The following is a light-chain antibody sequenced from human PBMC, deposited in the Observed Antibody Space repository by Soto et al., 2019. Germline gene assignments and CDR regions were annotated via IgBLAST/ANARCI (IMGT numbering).Light chain of an antibody. CDR1: SSDVGGYKF. CDR2: DVT. Sequence: QSALTQPPSASGSPGQSVTISCAGTSSDVGGYKFVSWYQRLPGKAPKLIIYDVTRRPPGVPDRFSGSKSGNTASLTVSGLHAEDEGDYYCSAYAGSNSLIFGGGTKLT. V-gene: IGLV2-8*01. J-gene: IGLJ2*01. CDR3: SAYAGSNSLI.